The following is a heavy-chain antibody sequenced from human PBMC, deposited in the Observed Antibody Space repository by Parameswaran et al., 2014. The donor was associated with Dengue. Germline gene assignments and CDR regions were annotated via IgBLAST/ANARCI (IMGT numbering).Heavy chain of an antibody. CDR2: IWYAENNKHYGSDE. Sequence: WIRQPPGKGLEWVATIWYAENNKHYGSDEHYADAVRGRFTISRDSAENTLYLQMTSLRAEDTAMYYCARSSDGYNHGFYHWGQGTLVTVSS. V-gene: IGHV3-33*01. J-gene: IGHJ5*02. D-gene: IGHD5-24*01. CDR3: ARSSDGYNHGFYH.